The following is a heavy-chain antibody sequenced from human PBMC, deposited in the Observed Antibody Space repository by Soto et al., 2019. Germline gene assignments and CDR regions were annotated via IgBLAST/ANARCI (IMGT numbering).Heavy chain of an antibody. CDR3: AREGAGGNSRYYFDY. CDR1: GDSITSIYH. CDR2: IYHSGTT. D-gene: IGHD2-21*02. Sequence: TSETLSLTCAVSGDSITSIYHWAWIRQPPGRGLEWVASIYHSGTTYYNPSLKSRVTISVDTSKNQFSLKLSSVTAADTAVYYCAREGAGGNSRYYFDYWGQGTLVTVSS. V-gene: IGHV4-38-2*02. J-gene: IGHJ4*02.